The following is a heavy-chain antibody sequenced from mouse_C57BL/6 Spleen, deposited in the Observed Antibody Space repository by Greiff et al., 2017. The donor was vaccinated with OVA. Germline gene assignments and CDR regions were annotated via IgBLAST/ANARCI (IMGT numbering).Heavy chain of an antibody. J-gene: IGHJ4*01. Sequence: DVQLQESGEGLVKPGGSLKLSCAASGFTFSSYAMSWVRQTPEKRLEWVAYISSGGDYIYYADTVKGRFTISRDNARNTLYLQMSILKSEDTAMYYCTRERQLSPYAMDYWGQGTSVTVSS. D-gene: IGHD3-2*02. CDR3: TRERQLSPYAMDY. CDR2: ISSGGDYI. CDR1: GFTFSSYA. V-gene: IGHV5-9-1*02.